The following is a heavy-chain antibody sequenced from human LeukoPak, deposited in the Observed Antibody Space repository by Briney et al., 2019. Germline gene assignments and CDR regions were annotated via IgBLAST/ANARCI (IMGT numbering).Heavy chain of an antibody. J-gene: IGHJ4*02. CDR3: ARSIAERFDY. V-gene: IGHV1-2*02. CDR1: GYTFTGYY. Sequence: ASVKVSCKASGYTFTGYYMHWVRQAPGQGLEWMGWINPNSGGTNYAQKFQGRVTMTRDTYISTAYMELSRLRSDDTAAYDCARSIAERFDYWGQGTLVTVSS. CDR2: INPNSGGT. D-gene: IGHD6-6*01.